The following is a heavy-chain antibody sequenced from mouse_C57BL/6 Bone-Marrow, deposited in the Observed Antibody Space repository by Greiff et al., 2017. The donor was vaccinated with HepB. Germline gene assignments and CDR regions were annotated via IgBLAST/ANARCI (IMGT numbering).Heavy chain of an antibody. Sequence: VQLQQSGAELVRPGASVKLSCTASGFNIKDDYMHWVKQRPEQGLEWLGWIDPANGDTEYASKFQGQATITADTSSNTAYLQLSSLTSEDTAVYYCTTTIVKVYWGQGTTLTVSS. CDR3: TTTIVKVY. J-gene: IGHJ2*01. V-gene: IGHV14-4*01. CDR2: IDPANGDT. CDR1: GFNIKDDY. D-gene: IGHD2-5*01.